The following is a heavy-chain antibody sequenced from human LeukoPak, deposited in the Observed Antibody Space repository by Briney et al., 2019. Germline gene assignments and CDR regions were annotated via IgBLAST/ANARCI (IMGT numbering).Heavy chain of an antibody. V-gene: IGHV3-48*02. D-gene: IGHD5-18*01. CDR2: ISSSSITI. Sequence: GGSLRLSCAASGFTFSSYSLNWVRQAPGKGLEWVSYISSSSITIYYADSVKGRFTISRDNAKNSLHLQMNSLRDEDTAVYYCARWDTSHFYYWGQGTLVTVSS. CDR3: ARWDTSHFYY. J-gene: IGHJ4*02. CDR1: GFTFSSYS.